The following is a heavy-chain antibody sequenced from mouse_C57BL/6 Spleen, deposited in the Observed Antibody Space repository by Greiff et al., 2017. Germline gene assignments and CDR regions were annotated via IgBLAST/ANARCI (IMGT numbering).Heavy chain of an antibody. D-gene: IGHD3-2*02. J-gene: IGHJ3*01. CDR1: GYTFTSYW. Sequence: QVQLQQPGTELVKPGASVKLSCKASGYTFTSYWMHWVKQRPGQGLEWIGNINPSNGGTNYNEKFKSKATLTVDKSSSPAYMQLSSLTSADSAVYYCARGGGTAQATGWFAYWGQGTLVTVSA. CDR3: ARGGGTAQATGWFAY. V-gene: IGHV1-53*01. CDR2: INPSNGGT.